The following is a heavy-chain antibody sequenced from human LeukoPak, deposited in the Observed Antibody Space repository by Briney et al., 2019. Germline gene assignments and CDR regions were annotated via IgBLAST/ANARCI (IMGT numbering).Heavy chain of an antibody. CDR1: GDSISTSKSY. V-gene: IGHV4-39*02. Sequence: SETLSLTCTVSGDSISTSKSYWGWIRQPPLKGLEWIGSIYYTGNTYYNASLKSRVTISVDTSKNQFSLSLTSVTAADTAVYYCAREAMTTAYPGAPRAPFDPWGQGTLVTVSS. D-gene: IGHD4-17*01. CDR3: AREAMTTAYPGAPRAPFDP. CDR2: IYYTGNT. J-gene: IGHJ5*02.